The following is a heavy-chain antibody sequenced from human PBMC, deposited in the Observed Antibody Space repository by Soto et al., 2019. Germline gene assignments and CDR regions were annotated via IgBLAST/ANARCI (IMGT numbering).Heavy chain of an antibody. D-gene: IGHD6-6*01. CDR3: ARLVARDYYGMDV. CDR1: GFTFSSYS. J-gene: IGHJ6*02. CDR2: ISSSSSYI. Sequence: GGSLILSCAASGFTFSSYSMNWVRQAPGKGLEWVSSISSSSSYIYYADSVKGRFTISRDNAKNSLYLQMNSLRAEDTAVYYCARLVARDYYGMDVWGQGTTVTVSS. V-gene: IGHV3-21*01.